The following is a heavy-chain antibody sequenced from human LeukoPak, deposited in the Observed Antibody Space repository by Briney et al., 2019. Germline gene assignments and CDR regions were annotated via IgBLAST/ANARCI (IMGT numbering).Heavy chain of an antibody. CDR3: ARYYYYYYGMDV. V-gene: IGHV3-53*01. Sequence: PGGSLRLSCAASGFTVSSNYVSWVRQAPGKGLEWVSVIYSGGSTYYADSVKGRFTISRDNSKNTLYLQMNSLRAEDTAVYYCARYYYYYYGMDVWGQGTTVTVSS. CDR2: IYSGGST. J-gene: IGHJ6*02. CDR1: GFTVSSNY.